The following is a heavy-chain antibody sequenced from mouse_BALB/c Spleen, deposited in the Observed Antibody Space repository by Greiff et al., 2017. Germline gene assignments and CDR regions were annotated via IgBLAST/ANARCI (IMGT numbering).Heavy chain of an antibody. J-gene: IGHJ2*01. V-gene: IGHV2-5-1*01. CDR1: GFSLTSYG. D-gene: IGHD2-4*01. Sequence: QVQLQQSGPSLVQPSQSLSITCTVSGFSLTSYGVHWVRQSPGKGLEWLGVIWRGGSTDYNAAFMSRLSITKDNSKSQVFFKMNSLQADDTAIYYCAKNYDYDVDYFDYWGQGTTLTVSS. CDR2: IWRGGST. CDR3: AKNYDYDVDYFDY.